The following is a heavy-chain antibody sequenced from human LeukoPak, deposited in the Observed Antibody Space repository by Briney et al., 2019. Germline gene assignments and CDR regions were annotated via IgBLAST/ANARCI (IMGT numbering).Heavy chain of an antibody. D-gene: IGHD2-2*01. Sequence: SETLSLTCTVSGGSISSYYWSWIRQPPGKGLEWIGYIYYSGSTNYNPSLKSRVTISVDTSKNQFSLKLSSVTAADTAVYYCARAGDYCSSTSCYAGSTFAFSYYGMDVWGQGTTVTVSS. V-gene: IGHV4-59*01. CDR1: GGSISSYY. CDR3: ARAGDYCSSTSCYAGSTFAFSYYGMDV. CDR2: IYYSGST. J-gene: IGHJ6*02.